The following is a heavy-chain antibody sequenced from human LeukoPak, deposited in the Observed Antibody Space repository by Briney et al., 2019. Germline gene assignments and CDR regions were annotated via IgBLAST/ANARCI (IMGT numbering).Heavy chain of an antibody. D-gene: IGHD1-26*01. CDR3: ASNSGSYFGYPGTFDS. CDR2: ISSSGSTI. V-gene: IGHV3-48*03. Sequence: SGGSLRLSCAASGFTFSSYEMNWVRQAPGKGLEWVSYISSSGSTIYYADSVKGRFTISRDNAKNSLYLQMNSLRAEDTAVYYCASNSGSYFGYPGTFDSWGQGTLVTVSS. CDR1: GFTFSSYE. J-gene: IGHJ4*02.